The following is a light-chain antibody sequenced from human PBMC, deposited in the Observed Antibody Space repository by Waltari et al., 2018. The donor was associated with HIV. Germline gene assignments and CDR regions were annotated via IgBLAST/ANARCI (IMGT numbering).Light chain of an antibody. Sequence: DIQMTQFPSTLSAPVGDRVTITCRASQTGENQLLAWFQQKPGKAPNLLIYKASIVETGVPSSFSGSGSGAVFTLTISCLQPDDFATYYCQQYNNFSWTFGQGTKVEIK. CDR3: QQYNNFSWT. J-gene: IGKJ1*01. V-gene: IGKV1-5*03. CDR1: QTGENQL. CDR2: KAS.